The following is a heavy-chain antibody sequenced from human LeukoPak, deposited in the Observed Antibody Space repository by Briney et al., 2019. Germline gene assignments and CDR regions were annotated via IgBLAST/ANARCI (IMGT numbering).Heavy chain of an antibody. Sequence: PSEILSLTCTVSGDSISSRDSYWCWIRQPPGKSLEGIGSRWFGGTTSYNPSLKSRVTISVDTSKNQFSLKLSSVTAADTAVYYCARGRRGSYFQDYWGQGTLVTVSS. CDR1: GDSISSRDSY. V-gene: IGHV4-39*07. D-gene: IGHD1-26*01. CDR2: RWFGGTT. CDR3: ARGRRGSYFQDY. J-gene: IGHJ4*02.